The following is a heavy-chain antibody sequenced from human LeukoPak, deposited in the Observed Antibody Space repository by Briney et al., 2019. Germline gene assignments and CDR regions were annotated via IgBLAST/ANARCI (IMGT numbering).Heavy chain of an antibody. CDR3: ARDGDGYPSGNWFDP. J-gene: IGHJ5*02. Sequence: SVKVSCKASGGTFSSYAISWVRQAPGQGLEWMGRIIPIFGIANYAQKFQGRVTITADKSTSTAYMEPSSLRSEDTAVYYCARDGDGYPSGNWFDPWGQGTLVTVSS. V-gene: IGHV1-69*04. D-gene: IGHD5-24*01. CDR2: IIPIFGIA. CDR1: GGTFSSYA.